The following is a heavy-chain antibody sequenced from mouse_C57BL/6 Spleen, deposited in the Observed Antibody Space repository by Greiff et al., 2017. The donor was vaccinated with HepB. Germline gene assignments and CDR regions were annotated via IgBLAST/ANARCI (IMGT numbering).Heavy chain of an antibody. Sequence: VQLKESGAELARPGASVKLSCKASGYTFTSYGISWVKQRTGQGLEWIGEIYPRSGNTYYNEKFKGKATLTADKSSSTAYMELRSLTSEDSAVYFCARRDWDGAWFAYWGQGTLVTVSA. D-gene: IGHD4-1*01. CDR2: IYPRSGNT. V-gene: IGHV1-81*01. CDR3: ARRDWDGAWFAY. CDR1: GYTFTSYG. J-gene: IGHJ3*01.